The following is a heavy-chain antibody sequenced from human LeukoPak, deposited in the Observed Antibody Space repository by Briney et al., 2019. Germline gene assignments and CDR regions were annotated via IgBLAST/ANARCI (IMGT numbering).Heavy chain of an antibody. J-gene: IGHJ4*02. D-gene: IGHD3-10*01. CDR1: GFTFSSHA. CDR3: AAPMVRGVILDY. Sequence: GGSLRLSCAASGFTFSSHAMSWVRQAPGKGLEWVSTISGGGGITYYANSVKDRFTISRDNSKNTLYLQMNSLRAEDTAVYYCAAPMVRGVILDYWGQGTLVTVSS. CDR2: ISGGGGIT. V-gene: IGHV3-23*01.